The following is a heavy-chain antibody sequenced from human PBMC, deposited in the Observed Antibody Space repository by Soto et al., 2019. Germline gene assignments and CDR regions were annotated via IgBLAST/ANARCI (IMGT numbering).Heavy chain of an antibody. CDR1: GFPFSSYS. CDR3: AKKPKYQLLDYYYGMDV. Sequence: PGGSMRLSCAASGFPFSSYSVSGVRQAPGKGLEWVSAISGSGGSTYYADSVKGRFTISRDNSKNTLYLQMNSLRAEDTAVYYCAKKPKYQLLDYYYGMDVWGQGTTVTVSS. J-gene: IGHJ6*02. D-gene: IGHD2-2*01. CDR2: ISGSGGST. V-gene: IGHV3-23*01.